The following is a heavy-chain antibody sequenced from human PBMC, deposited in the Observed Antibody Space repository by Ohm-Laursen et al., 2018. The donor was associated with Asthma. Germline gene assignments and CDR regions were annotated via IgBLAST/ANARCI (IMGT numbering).Heavy chain of an antibody. J-gene: IGHJ4*02. Sequence: SLRLSCSASGFAFSNIWMTWVRQSPGKGLEWVGRITSERSGGTRAYAAPVKGRFTISRDDSKSIAYLQMNSLKTEDTAVYYCTRGREWELLRSYDYWGQGTLVTVSS. V-gene: IGHV3-15*01. CDR2: ITSERSGGTR. D-gene: IGHD1-26*01. CDR3: TRGREWELLRSYDY. CDR1: GFAFSNIW.